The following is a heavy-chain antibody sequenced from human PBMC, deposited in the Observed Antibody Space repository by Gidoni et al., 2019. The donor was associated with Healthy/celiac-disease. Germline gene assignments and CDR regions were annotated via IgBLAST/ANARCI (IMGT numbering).Heavy chain of an antibody. J-gene: IGHJ4*02. V-gene: IGHV3-7*03. CDR3: ARDLYSGYDGPDY. D-gene: IGHD5-12*01. CDR2: IKQDGSEK. Sequence: EVQLVESGGGLVQPGGSLRLSCAASGFTFSSYWMSWVRQAPGKGLEWVANIKQDGSEKYYVDSVKGRFTISRDNAKNSLYLQMNSLRAEDTAVYYCARDLYSGYDGPDYWGQGTLVTVSS. CDR1: GFTFSSYW.